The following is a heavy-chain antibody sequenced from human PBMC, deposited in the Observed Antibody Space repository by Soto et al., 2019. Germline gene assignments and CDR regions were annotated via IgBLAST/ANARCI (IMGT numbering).Heavy chain of an antibody. D-gene: IGHD2-21*01. CDR1: GFTFNNAG. V-gene: IGHV3-15*01. J-gene: IGHJ5*02. Sequence: GGSLRLSCEASGFTFNNAGMSWVRQAPGQGLEWVCRIKSKTDGGTTDYSAPAKGRFTISSEDSKNMLYLQMNSLKTEATAEYYCPPAYCSIGTCNAWGQGTLVTVSS. CDR3: PPAYCSIGTCNA. CDR2: IKSKTDGGTT.